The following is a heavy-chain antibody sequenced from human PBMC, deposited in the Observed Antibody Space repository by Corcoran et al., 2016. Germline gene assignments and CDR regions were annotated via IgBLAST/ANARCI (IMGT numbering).Heavy chain of an antibody. J-gene: IGHJ3*02. V-gene: IGHV4-4*07. Sequence: QVQLQESGPGLVKPSETLSLTCTVSGGSISSYYWSWIRQPAGKGLEWIGRIYTSGSTNYNPSLKSRVTMSVDTSKNQFSLKLSAVTAADTAVYYCARHTAMVENDAFDIWGQGTMVTVSS. CDR3: ARHTAMVENDAFDI. D-gene: IGHD5-18*01. CDR2: IYTSGST. CDR1: GGSISSYY.